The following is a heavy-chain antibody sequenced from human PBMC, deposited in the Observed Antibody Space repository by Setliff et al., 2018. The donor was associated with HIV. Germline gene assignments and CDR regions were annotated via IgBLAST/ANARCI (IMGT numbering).Heavy chain of an antibody. Sequence: ASVKVSCKSSGYTFTSYTMHWVRQAPGQRLEWMGRINAGNGNTKYSQKFQGRVTITRDTSATTAYMELSSLRSEDTAVYYCARVFYSRGSGYYKGLDYWGQGTLVTVSS. V-gene: IGHV1-3*01. J-gene: IGHJ4*02. D-gene: IGHD3-3*01. CDR2: INAGNGNT. CDR3: ARVFYSRGSGYYKGLDY. CDR1: GYTFTSYT.